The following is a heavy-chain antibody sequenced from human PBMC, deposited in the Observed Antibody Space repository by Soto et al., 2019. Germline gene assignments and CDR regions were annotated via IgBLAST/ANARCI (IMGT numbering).Heavy chain of an antibody. J-gene: IGHJ6*02. CDR1: VGSISSYY. D-gene: IGHD1-20*01. Sequence: PAETLSLTCTVSVGSISSYYWSWIRQPPGKGLEWIGYIYYSGITNYNPSLKSRVTISVDTSKNQFSLKLSSVTAADTAVYYCARYKSNYYYGMDVWGQGTTVT. V-gene: IGHV4-59*01. CDR2: IYYSGIT. CDR3: ARYKSNYYYGMDV.